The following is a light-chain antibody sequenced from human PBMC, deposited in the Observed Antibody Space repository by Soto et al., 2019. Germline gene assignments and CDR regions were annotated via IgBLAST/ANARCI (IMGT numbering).Light chain of an antibody. CDR1: QGISND. CDR2: GAS. J-gene: IGKJ3*01. V-gene: IGKV1-27*01. Sequence: DIQMTQSPSSLSASVGDRVTITCRASQGISNDLAWYQQKPGKVPKLLIYGASTLQSGVPSRFSGSGSGTDFTSIISSLQPEDGATNYCQKYNSVPFTFGPGTKWISN. CDR3: QKYNSVPFT.